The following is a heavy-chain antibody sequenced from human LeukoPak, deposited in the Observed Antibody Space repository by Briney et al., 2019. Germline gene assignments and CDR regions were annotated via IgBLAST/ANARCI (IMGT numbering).Heavy chain of an antibody. Sequence: VSVTVSCKASGYTFTSYDINWVRQATGQGLEWMGWMNPNSGNTGYAQKFQGRVTMTRNTSISTAYMELSSLRSEDTAVYYCARPTSYYYYYGMDVWGQGTTVTVSS. CDR1: GYTFTSYD. V-gene: IGHV1-8*01. CDR3: ARPTSYYYYYGMDV. D-gene: IGHD1-1*01. CDR2: MNPNSGNT. J-gene: IGHJ6*02.